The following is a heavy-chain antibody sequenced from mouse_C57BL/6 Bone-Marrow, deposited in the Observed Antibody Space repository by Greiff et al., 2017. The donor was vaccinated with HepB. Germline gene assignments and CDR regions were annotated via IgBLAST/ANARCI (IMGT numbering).Heavy chain of an antibody. J-gene: IGHJ1*03. CDR3: ARGSTTVVATDWYFDV. D-gene: IGHD1-1*01. V-gene: IGHV1-52*01. CDR2: IDPSDSET. Sequence: QVQLQQPGAELVRPGSSVKLSCKASGYTFTSYWMHWVKQRPIQGLEWIGNIDPSDSETHYNQKFKDKATLTVDKSSSTAYMQLSSLTSEDSAVYYCARGSTTVVATDWYFDVWGTGTTVTVSS. CDR1: GYTFTSYW.